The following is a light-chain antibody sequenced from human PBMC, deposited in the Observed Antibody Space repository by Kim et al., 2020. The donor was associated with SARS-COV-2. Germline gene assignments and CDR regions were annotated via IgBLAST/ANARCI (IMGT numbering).Light chain of an antibody. J-gene: IGKJ2*03. Sequence: SATLNCKSSQTVVYDSNNKNYLAWYQQKPGQAPKLLIYWASIRESGVSDRFSGSGSETDFTLPISSLQAEDVAVYYCQQYYSTPPSFGQGTKLEI. CDR1: QTVVYDSNNKNY. CDR3: QQYYSTPPS. CDR2: WAS. V-gene: IGKV4-1*01.